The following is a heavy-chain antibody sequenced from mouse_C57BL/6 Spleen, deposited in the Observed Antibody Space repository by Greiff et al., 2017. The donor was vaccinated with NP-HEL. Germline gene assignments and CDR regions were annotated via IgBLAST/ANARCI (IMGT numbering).Heavy chain of an antibody. CDR2: IDPSDSYT. D-gene: IGHD2-1*01. V-gene: IGHV1-50*01. CDR1: GYTFTSYW. CDR3: ARGGNKGDYFDY. J-gene: IGHJ2*01. Sequence: QVQLQQPGAELVKPGASVKLSCKASGYTFTSYWMQRVKQRPGQGLEWIGEIDPSDSYTNYNQKFKGKATLTVDTSSSTAYMQLSSLTSEDSAVYYCARGGNKGDYFDYWGQGTTLTVSS.